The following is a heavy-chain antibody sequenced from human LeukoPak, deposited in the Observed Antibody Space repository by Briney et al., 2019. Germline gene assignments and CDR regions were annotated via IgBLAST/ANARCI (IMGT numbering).Heavy chain of an antibody. CDR3: AITRGDHPPHWEWYFDL. CDR2: INPSGGST. CDR1: GYTFTSYY. V-gene: IGHV1-46*01. J-gene: IGHJ2*01. Sequence: ASVNVSCKASGYTFTSYYMHWVRQAPGQGLEWMGIINPSGGSTSYAQKFQCRVTMTRDTSTSTVYMELSSLRSEDTAVYYCAITRGDHPPHWEWYFDLWGRGALVTVSS. D-gene: IGHD1-26*01.